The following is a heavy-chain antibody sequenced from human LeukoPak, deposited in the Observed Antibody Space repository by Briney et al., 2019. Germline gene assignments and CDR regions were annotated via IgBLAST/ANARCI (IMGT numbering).Heavy chain of an antibody. D-gene: IGHD3-10*01. CDR3: ARLTANYFGDERVYYFDY. CDR1: GGSMSNYY. Sequence: SETLSLTCTVSGGSMSNYYWSWIRQPPGERLEWIGSIYYSGTTNFNPSLKSRVTISIDTSKNQFSLKLNSVTAADTAVFYCARLTANYFGDERVYYFDYWGQGTLVTVSS. CDR2: IYYSGTT. J-gene: IGHJ4*02. V-gene: IGHV4-59*08.